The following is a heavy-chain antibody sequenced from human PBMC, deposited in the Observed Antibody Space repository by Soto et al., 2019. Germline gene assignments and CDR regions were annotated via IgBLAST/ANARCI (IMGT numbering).Heavy chain of an antibody. D-gene: IGHD3-22*01. V-gene: IGHV4-4*02. CDR2: IYHSGST. CDR3: ARGRDYYDSSGYYHLFDY. Sequence: QVQLQESGPGLVKPSGTLSLTCAVSGGSISSSNWWSLVRHPPVKGLEWIGEIYHSGSTNYNPSLKSRVTISVDKSTHQLSLKLSSVTAADTAVYYCARGRDYYDSSGYYHLFDYWAQETLVTVSS. CDR1: GGSISSSNW. J-gene: IGHJ4*02.